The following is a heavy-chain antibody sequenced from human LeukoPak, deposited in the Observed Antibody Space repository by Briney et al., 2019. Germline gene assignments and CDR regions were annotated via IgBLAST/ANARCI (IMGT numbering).Heavy chain of an antibody. CDR2: IIGSGDT. D-gene: IGHD3-3*02. J-gene: IGHJ4*02. V-gene: IGHV3-23*01. CDR1: GFTLSSYA. CDR3: AKDRHFWSGEPGSY. Sequence: PGGSLRLSCVVSGFTLSSYAMAWVRQAPGKGLEWVSGIIGSGDTFYADSVKGRFTISSDSSKNTLYLQMHSLRAEDTALYYCAKDRHFWSGEPGSYWGQGTLVTVSS.